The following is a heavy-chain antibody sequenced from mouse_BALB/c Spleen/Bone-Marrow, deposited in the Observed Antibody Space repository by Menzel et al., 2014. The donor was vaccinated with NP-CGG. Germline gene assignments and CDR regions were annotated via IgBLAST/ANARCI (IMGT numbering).Heavy chain of an antibody. Sequence: EVQLQQSGPELVKPGVSMKMSCKASGYSFTGYTMNWVKQTHGKNLEWIGLINPYNGGTSYNQKFKGKATLTADKSSSTAYMELLSLTSEDSAVYYCARSGLYYGNYLYAMDYWGQGTSVTVSS. CDR1: GYSFTGYT. D-gene: IGHD2-1*01. CDR2: INPYNGGT. J-gene: IGHJ4*01. V-gene: IGHV1-34*02. CDR3: ARSGLYYGNYLYAMDY.